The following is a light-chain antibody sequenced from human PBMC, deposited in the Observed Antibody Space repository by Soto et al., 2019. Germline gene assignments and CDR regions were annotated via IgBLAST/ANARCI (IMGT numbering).Light chain of an antibody. Sequence: DIQMTQSPSPLSASVGDRVTITCQASQDISNYLNWYQQKPGKAPKLLIYDASNLETGVPSRFSGSGSGTDFTFTISSLQPEDIATYYCQQYENLPTFGQGTRLEIK. V-gene: IGKV1-33*01. CDR1: QDISNY. J-gene: IGKJ5*01. CDR2: DAS. CDR3: QQYENLPT.